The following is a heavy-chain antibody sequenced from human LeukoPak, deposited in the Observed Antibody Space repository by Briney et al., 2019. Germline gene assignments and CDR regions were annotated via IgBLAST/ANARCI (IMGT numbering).Heavy chain of an antibody. J-gene: IGHJ4*02. Sequence: SVKVSCKASGGTFSSYAISWVRQAPGQGLEWMGGIIPIFGTANYAQKFQGRVTITTDESTSTAYMELSSLRSEDTAVYYCARTHVEMATIVHFDYWGQGTLVTVSS. D-gene: IGHD5-24*01. CDR3: ARTHVEMATIVHFDY. CDR1: GGTFSSYA. V-gene: IGHV1-69*05. CDR2: IIPIFGTA.